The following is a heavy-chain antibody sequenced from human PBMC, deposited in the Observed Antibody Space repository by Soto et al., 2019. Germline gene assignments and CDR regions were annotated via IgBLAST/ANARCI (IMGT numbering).Heavy chain of an antibody. J-gene: IGHJ2*01. CDR3: ARDRETGSRFFDL. CDR2: ISTYNGNT. V-gene: IGHV1-18*01. Sequence: QVQLVQSGAEVKKAGASVKVSCKASGYTFNTYGITWVRQAPGQGLEWMGWISTYNGNTNYAQKVQGRVTMTTDTSTSTAYMELRSLRSDDTAVYYCARDRETGSRFFDLWGRGTLVTVSS. CDR1: GYTFNTYG. D-gene: IGHD3-10*01.